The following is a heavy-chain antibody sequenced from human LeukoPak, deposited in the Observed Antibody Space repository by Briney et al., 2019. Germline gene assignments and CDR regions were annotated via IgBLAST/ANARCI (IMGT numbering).Heavy chain of an antibody. CDR2: IYYSGST. CDR3: ARQDYYGMDV. CDR1: GGSISSYY. V-gene: IGHV4-59*08. Sequence: SETLSLTCTVSGGSISSYYWSWVRQPPGKGLEWIGYIYYSGSTNYNPSLKSRVTISVDTSKNQFSLKLSSVTAADTAVYYCARQDYYGMDVWGQGTTVTVSS. J-gene: IGHJ6*02.